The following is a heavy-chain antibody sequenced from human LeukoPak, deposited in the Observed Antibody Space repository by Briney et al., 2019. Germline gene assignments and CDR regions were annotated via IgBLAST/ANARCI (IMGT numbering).Heavy chain of an antibody. Sequence: GGSLRLSCAASGFTFSTYWMHWVRQAPGKGLVWVSRFNSDGRSAYYADSVKGRFTIPRDNAKNSLYLQMNSLRAEDTAVYYCARDDAAIAAAGTPYFDYWGQGTLVTVSS. J-gene: IGHJ4*02. CDR2: FNSDGRSA. V-gene: IGHV3-74*01. CDR3: ARDDAAIAAAGTPYFDY. D-gene: IGHD6-13*01. CDR1: GFTFSTYW.